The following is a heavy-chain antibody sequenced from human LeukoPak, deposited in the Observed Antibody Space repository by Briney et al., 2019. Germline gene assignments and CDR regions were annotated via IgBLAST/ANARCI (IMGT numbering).Heavy chain of an antibody. CDR3: ARSFKYGDDKTRGYGMDV. CDR2: VFSSRRT. D-gene: IGHD4-17*01. CDR1: GGSLSPHY. V-gene: IGHV4-59*08. Sequence: SETLSLTCIVSGGSLSPHYWSWIRQTPGKGLEFIGYVFSSRRTSYNPPLKSRVTISVDTSNHNISLKLSSVTAADTAVYYCARSFKYGDDKTRGYGMDVWGQGTTVIVSS. J-gene: IGHJ6*02.